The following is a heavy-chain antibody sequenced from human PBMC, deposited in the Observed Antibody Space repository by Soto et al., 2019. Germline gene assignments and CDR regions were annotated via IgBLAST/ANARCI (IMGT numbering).Heavy chain of an antibody. V-gene: IGHV3-23*01. D-gene: IGHD1-26*01. Sequence: EVQLLESGGGLVQPGGSLRLSCAASGVTFSSYAMSWVRQAPGKGLEWVSAISGSGGSTYYADSVKGRFTISRNNSKNTLYLQMNSLRAEDTAVYYCAKVLKGGSYYGHIDYWGQGTLVTVSA. J-gene: IGHJ4*02. CDR3: AKVLKGGSYYGHIDY. CDR2: ISGSGGST. CDR1: GVTFSSYA.